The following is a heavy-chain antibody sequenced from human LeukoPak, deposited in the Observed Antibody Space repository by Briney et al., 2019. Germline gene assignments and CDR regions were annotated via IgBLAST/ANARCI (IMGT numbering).Heavy chain of an antibody. CDR1: GYIFSSYS. CDR3: ARGYYYDSSGYPY. V-gene: IGHV3-21*01. J-gene: IGHJ4*02. CDR2: ISSSSSYI. D-gene: IGHD3-22*01. Sequence: ASVKVSCKASGYIFSSYSMNWVRQAPGKGLEWVSSISSSSSYIYYADSVKGRFTISRDNAKNSLYLQMNSLRAEDTAVYYCARGYYYDSSGYPYWGQGTLVTVSS.